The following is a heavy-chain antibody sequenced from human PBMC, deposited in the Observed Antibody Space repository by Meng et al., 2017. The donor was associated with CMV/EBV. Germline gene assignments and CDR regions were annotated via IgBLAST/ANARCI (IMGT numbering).Heavy chain of an antibody. Sequence: VSLQETGPGLVKPSHPLYLTSSVSGGSISSGDYYGSWFRQPPGKGLEWIGYIYYSGTTYYTPSLESRVTISVDTSKNQFSLNLSSVTAADTAVYYCARLSGSGTTSTGYHYAFDSWGQGTLVTVSS. CDR2: IYYSGTT. V-gene: IGHV4-30-4*08. CDR1: GGSISSGDYY. CDR3: ARLSGSGTTSTGYHYAFDS. J-gene: IGHJ4*02. D-gene: IGHD3-22*01.